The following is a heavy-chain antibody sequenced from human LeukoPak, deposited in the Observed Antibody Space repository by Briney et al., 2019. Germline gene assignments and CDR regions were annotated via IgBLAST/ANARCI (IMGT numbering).Heavy chain of an antibody. CDR3: ARLADFDFAHVDY. CDR2: IYYSGST. Sequence: KASETLSLTCTVSGGSISSYYWSWIRQPPGKGLEWIGYIYYSGSTNYNPSLKSRVTISVDTSKNQFSLKLSSVTAADTAVYYCARLADFDFAHVDYWGQGTLVTVSS. V-gene: IGHV4-59*01. CDR1: GGSISSYY. J-gene: IGHJ4*02. D-gene: IGHD3-9*01.